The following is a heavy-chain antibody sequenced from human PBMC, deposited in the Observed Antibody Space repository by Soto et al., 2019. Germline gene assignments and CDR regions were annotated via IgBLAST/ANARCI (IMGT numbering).Heavy chain of an antibody. CDR3: ARVRGDFWSGYYGNYYYMDV. V-gene: IGHV1-8*01. CDR1: GYTFTSYD. J-gene: IGHJ6*03. CDR2: MNPNSGNT. D-gene: IGHD3-3*01. Sequence: QVQLVQSGAEVKKPGASVKVSCKASGYTFTSYDINWVRQATGQGLEWMGWMNPNSGNTGYAQKFQGRGTMTRNTSISTAYMELSSLRSEDTAVYYCARVRGDFWSGYYGNYYYMDVWGKGTTVTVSS.